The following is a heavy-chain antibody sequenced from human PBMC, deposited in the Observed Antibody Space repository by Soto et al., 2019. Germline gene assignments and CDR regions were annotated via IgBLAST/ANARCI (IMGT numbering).Heavy chain of an antibody. J-gene: IGHJ4*02. Sequence: QVQLVQSGAEVKKPGSSVKVSCKASGGTFSSYTISWVRQAPGQGLEWMGRIIPILGIANYAQKFQGRVTMTXXKXTXXAYMELSSLRSEDTAVYYCARTREDRRDGPGREEDWGQGTLVTVSS. CDR1: GGTFSSYT. CDR3: ARTREDRRDGPGREED. D-gene: IGHD1-26*01. CDR2: IIPILGIA. V-gene: IGHV1-69*02.